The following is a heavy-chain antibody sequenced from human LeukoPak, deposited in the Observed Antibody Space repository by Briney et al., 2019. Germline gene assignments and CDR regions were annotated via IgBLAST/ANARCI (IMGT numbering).Heavy chain of an antibody. CDR2: INHSGST. J-gene: IGHJ4*02. CDR1: GGSFSGYY. D-gene: IGHD6-13*01. V-gene: IGHV4-34*01. Sequence: SETLSLTCAVYGGSFSGYYWSWIRQPPGKGLEWIGEINHSGSTNYNPSLKSRVTISVDTSKNQFSLKLSSVTAADTAVYYCARGRSSSWYKKPLDYWGQGTLVTVSS. CDR3: ARGRSSSWYKKPLDY.